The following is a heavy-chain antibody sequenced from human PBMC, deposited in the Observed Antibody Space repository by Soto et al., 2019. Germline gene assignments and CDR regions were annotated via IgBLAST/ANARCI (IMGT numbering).Heavy chain of an antibody. D-gene: IGHD4-17*01. CDR1: GGSISSYY. CDR2: IYYSGST. V-gene: IGHV4-59*01. CDR3: ARVYGDYPHYYYYYMDV. Sequence: TLSLTCTVSGGSISSYYWSWIRQPPGKGLEWIGYIYYSGSTNYNPSLKSRVTISVDTSKNQFSLKLSSVTAADTAVYYCARVYGDYPHYYYYYMDVWGKGTTVTVSS. J-gene: IGHJ6*03.